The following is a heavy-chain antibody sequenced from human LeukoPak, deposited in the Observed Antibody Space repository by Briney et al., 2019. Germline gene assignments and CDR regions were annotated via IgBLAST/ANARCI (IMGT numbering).Heavy chain of an antibody. CDR1: GFTCSSYW. D-gene: IGHD3-16*01. CDR2: INHNGNVN. CDR3: ARGGGLDV. V-gene: IGHV3-7*03. J-gene: IGHJ6*02. Sequence: GGSLRLSCAASGFTCSSYWKNWARQAPAKGLEWVASINHNGNVNYYVDSVKGRFTISRDNAKNSLCLQMSNLRAEDTAVYFCARGGGLDVWGQGATVTVSS.